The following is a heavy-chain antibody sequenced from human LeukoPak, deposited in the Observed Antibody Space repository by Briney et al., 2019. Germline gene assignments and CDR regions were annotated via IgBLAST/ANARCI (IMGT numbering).Heavy chain of an antibody. CDR3: ARGGPPFGYDILTGYYLGNAFDI. J-gene: IGHJ3*02. Sequence: SETLSLTCTVSGGSISSYYWSWIRQPPGKGLEWIGYIYYSGSTNYNPSLKSRVTISVDTSKNQFSLKLSSVTAAGTAVYYCARGGPPFGYDILTGYYLGNAFDIWGQGTMVTVSS. CDR2: IYYSGST. D-gene: IGHD3-9*01. CDR1: GGSISSYY. V-gene: IGHV4-59*01.